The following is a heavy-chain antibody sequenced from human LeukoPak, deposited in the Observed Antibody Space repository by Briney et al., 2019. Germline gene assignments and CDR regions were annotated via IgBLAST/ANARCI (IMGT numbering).Heavy chain of an antibody. D-gene: IGHD1-26*01. CDR1: GGSISSTNW. J-gene: IGHJ4*02. V-gene: IGHV4-4*02. CDR3: SRESGAFCPFGY. CDR2: ISLTGET. Sequence: SETLSLTCGASGGSISSTNWWSWVRQPPGQGLEWIGEISLTGETNYNPSLNGRVTMSPDESRNQLSLDLTSVTAADTAIYYCSRESGAFCPFGYWGQGTLVIVPP.